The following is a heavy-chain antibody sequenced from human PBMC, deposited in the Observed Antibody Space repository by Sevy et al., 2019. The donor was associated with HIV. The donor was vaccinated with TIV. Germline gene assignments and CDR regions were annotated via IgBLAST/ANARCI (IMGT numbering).Heavy chain of an antibody. V-gene: IGHV1-18*01. CDR1: GYTFTSYG. Sequence: GASVKVSCKASGYTFTSYGISWVRQAPGQGLEWMGWISAYNGNTNYAQKLQGRVTMTTDTSTSTAYMELRSLRSDDTAVYYCARAGDKAEFITAYYYYYYGMDVWGQGTTVTISS. CDR2: ISAYNGNT. J-gene: IGHJ6*02. D-gene: IGHD3-22*01. CDR3: ARAGDKAEFITAYYYYYYGMDV.